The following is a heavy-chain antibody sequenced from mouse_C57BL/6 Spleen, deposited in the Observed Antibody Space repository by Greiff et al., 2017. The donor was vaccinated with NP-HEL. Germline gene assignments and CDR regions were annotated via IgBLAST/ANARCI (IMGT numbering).Heavy chain of an antibody. Sequence: VQLVESGAELARPGASVKLSCKASGYTFTSYGISWVKQRTGQGLEWIVEIYPRSGNTYYNEKFKGKATLTADKSSSTAYMELRSLTSEDSAVYFCSDYYYGSSYAFDYWGQGTTLTVSS. V-gene: IGHV1-81*01. CDR1: GYTFTSYG. CDR3: SDYYYGSSYAFDY. D-gene: IGHD1-1*01. J-gene: IGHJ2*01. CDR2: IYPRSGNT.